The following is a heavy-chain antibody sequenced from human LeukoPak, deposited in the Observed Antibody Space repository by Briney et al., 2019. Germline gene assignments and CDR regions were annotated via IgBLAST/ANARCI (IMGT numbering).Heavy chain of an antibody. D-gene: IGHD1-26*01. CDR3: ARDRKWELPLDY. Sequence: GGSLRLSCAASGFTFRDYYMSWIRQAPGKGLEWVSYISSSGSTIYYADSVKGRFTISRDNAKNSLYLQMNSLRAEDTAVYYRARDRKWELPLDYWGQGTLVTVSS. V-gene: IGHV3-11*01. CDR1: GFTFRDYY. J-gene: IGHJ4*02. CDR2: ISSSGSTI.